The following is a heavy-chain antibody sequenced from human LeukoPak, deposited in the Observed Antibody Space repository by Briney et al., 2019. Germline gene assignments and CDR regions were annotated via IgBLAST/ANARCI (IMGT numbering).Heavy chain of an antibody. D-gene: IGHD2-15*01. CDR1: GGSISSYY. CDR3: ARGEDFAYYYYYMDV. Sequence: SETLSLTCTVSGGSISSYYWSWIRQPPGKGLEWIGEINHSGSTNYNPSLKSRVTISVDTSKNQFSLKLSSVTAADTAVYYCARGEDFAYYYYYMDVWGKGTTVTVSS. CDR2: INHSGST. J-gene: IGHJ6*03. V-gene: IGHV4-34*01.